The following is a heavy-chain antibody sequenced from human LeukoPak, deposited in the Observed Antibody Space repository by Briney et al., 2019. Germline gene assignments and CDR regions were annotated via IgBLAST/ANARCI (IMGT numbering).Heavy chain of an antibody. D-gene: IGHD3-16*02. CDR1: GGSISSYY. V-gene: IGHV4-4*07. CDR2: IYTSGST. Sequence: SETLSLTCTVCGGSISSYYLSWLRQPAGKGLEWIGRIYTSGSTNYNPSLKSRVTMSVDTSKNQFSLKLSSVTAADTALYYCARGGDYVWGSYRYAWDYWCQGTLVTVSS. CDR3: ARGGDYVWGSYRYAWDY. J-gene: IGHJ4*02.